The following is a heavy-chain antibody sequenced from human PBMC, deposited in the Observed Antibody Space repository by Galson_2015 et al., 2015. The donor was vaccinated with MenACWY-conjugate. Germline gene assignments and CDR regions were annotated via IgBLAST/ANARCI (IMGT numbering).Heavy chain of an antibody. CDR3: AKKFVSSSWFRGFDS. V-gene: IGHV3-23*01. J-gene: IGHJ4*02. CDR2: ISGSGGTI. Sequence: SLRLSCAASGFTFSGYAMTWVRQAPGKGLEWVSVISGSGGTIYYAESVKGRFTISRDNSKNTLFLEMNSLRAEDTAVYYCAKKFVSSSWFRGFDSWGQGTLVTVS. CDR1: GFTFSGYA. D-gene: IGHD6-13*01.